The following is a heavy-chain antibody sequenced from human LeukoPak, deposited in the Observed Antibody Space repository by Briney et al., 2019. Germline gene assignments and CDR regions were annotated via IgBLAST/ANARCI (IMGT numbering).Heavy chain of an antibody. J-gene: IGHJ4*02. D-gene: IGHD6-13*01. CDR1: GFTVSSNY. Sequence: GGSLRLSCAASGFTVSSNYMSWVRQAPGKGLEWVSVIYSGGSTYYADSVKGRFTISRDNSKNTLYLQMNSLRAEDTAVYYCARGDSSSWSHYFDYWGQGTLVTVSS. V-gene: IGHV3-53*01. CDR3: ARGDSSSWSHYFDY. CDR2: IYSGGST.